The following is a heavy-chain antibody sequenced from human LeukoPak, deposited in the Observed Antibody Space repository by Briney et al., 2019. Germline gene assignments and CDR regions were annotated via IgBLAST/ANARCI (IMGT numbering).Heavy chain of an antibody. V-gene: IGHV3-30*04. CDR1: GFTFSTYA. D-gene: IGHD4-17*01. J-gene: IGHJ3*02. Sequence: GGSLRLSCAASGFTFSTYAMHWVRRAPVKGLEWLAVISHDGRNNYYADSVKGRFTISRDNSKNTLYLQMNSLRAEDTAVYYCARSNGDGDAFDIWGQGTMVTASS. CDR2: ISHDGRNN. CDR3: ARSNGDGDAFDI.